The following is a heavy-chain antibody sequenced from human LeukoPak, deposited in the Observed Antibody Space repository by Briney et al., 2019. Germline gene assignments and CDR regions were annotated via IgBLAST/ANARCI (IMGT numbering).Heavy chain of an antibody. CDR3: AGHFSSGWYNHEYFQH. Sequence: SETLSLTCAVYGGSFSGYYWSWIRQPPGKGLEWIGEINHSGSTNYNPSLKSRVTISVDTSKNQFSLKLSFVTAADTAVYYCAGHFSSGWYNHEYFQHWGQGTLVTVSS. CDR1: GGSFSGYY. J-gene: IGHJ1*01. CDR2: INHSGST. D-gene: IGHD6-19*01. V-gene: IGHV4-34*01.